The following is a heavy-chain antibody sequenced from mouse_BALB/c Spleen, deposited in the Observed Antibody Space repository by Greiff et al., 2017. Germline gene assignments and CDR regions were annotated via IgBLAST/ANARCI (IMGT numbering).Heavy chain of an antibody. Sequence: VKVVESGPGLVAPSQSLSITCTVSGFSLTSYGVHWVRQPPGKGLEWLGVIWAGGSTNYNSALMSRLSISKDNSKSQVFLKMNSLQTDDTAMYYCARERDYYGREGRAMDYWGQGTSVTVSS. CDR1: GFSLTSYG. CDR2: IWAGGST. V-gene: IGHV2-9*02. CDR3: ARERDYYGREGRAMDY. J-gene: IGHJ4*01. D-gene: IGHD1-1*01.